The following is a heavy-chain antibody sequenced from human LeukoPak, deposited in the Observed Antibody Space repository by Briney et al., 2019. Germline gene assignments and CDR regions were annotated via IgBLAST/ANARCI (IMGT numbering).Heavy chain of an antibody. V-gene: IGHV4-34*01. D-gene: IGHD5-18*01. Sequence: SETLSLTCTVSGGSISSYYWSWIRQPPGKGLEWIGEINHSGSTNYNPSLKSRVTISVDTSKNQFSLKLSSVTAADTAVYYCARGRLWFNFFGYWGQGTLVTVSS. CDR2: INHSGST. CDR1: GGSISSYY. CDR3: ARGRLWFNFFGY. J-gene: IGHJ4*02.